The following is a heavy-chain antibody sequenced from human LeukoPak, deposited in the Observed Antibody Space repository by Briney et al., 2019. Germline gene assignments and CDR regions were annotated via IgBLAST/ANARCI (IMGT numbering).Heavy chain of an antibody. D-gene: IGHD4-17*01. CDR3: ARANGDYYYYYYYYMDV. J-gene: IGHJ6*03. CDR2: IHYSGTT. CDR1: GGSISSYY. V-gene: IGHV4-59*01. Sequence: SETLSLTCTVSGGSISSYYWSWIRQPPGKGLEWIGYIHYSGTTNYNPSLKSRVTISVDTSKNQFSRKLSSVTAADTAVYYCARANGDYYYYYYYYMDVWGKGTTVTVSS.